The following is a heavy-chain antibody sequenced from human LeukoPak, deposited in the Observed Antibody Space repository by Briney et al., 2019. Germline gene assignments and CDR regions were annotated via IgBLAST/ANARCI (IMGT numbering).Heavy chain of an antibody. CDR1: GGSISSYY. V-gene: IGHV4-59*12. CDR2: VYYSGTT. Sequence: SETLSLTCTVSGGSISSYYWSWIRQPPGKGLEWIGYVYYSGTTNYNPSLKSRVTMSVDTSKNQFSLKLSSVTAADTAVYYCARVREDGDCFDYWGQGTLVTVSS. D-gene: IGHD4-17*01. CDR3: ARVREDGDCFDY. J-gene: IGHJ4*02.